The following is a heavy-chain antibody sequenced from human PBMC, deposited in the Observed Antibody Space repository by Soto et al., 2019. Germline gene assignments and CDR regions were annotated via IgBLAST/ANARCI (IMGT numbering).Heavy chain of an antibody. D-gene: IGHD3-22*01. Sequence: QVQLVESGGGVVQPGRSLRLSCAASGFTFSSYGMHWFRQAPGKGLEWVAVIWYDGSNKYYADSVKGRFTISRDNSKNTLYLQMNSLRAEDTAVYYCARDAGSYYYDSSGYLSWGQGTLVTVSS. CDR1: GFTFSSYG. CDR2: IWYDGSNK. V-gene: IGHV3-33*01. J-gene: IGHJ4*02. CDR3: ARDAGSYYYDSSGYLS.